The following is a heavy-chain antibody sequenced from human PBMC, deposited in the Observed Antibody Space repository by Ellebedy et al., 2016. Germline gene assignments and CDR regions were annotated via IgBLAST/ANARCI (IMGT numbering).Heavy chain of an antibody. CDR3: AKDRMIVVVMNPFDY. J-gene: IGHJ4*02. CDR2: IKQDGSEK. Sequence: GGSLRLSCAASGFTFSSYWMSWVRQAPGKGLEWVANIKQDGSEKYYVDSVKGRFTISRDNAKNSLYLQMNSLRAEDTAVYYCAKDRMIVVVMNPFDYWGQGTLVTVSS. V-gene: IGHV3-7*03. D-gene: IGHD3-22*01. CDR1: GFTFSSYW.